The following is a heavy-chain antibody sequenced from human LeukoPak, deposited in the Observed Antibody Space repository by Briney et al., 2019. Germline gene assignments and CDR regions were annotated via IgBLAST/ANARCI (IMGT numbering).Heavy chain of an antibody. V-gene: IGHV3-23*01. CDR1: GFTLSSYA. CDR3: AKDQSYSSGWYDY. D-gene: IGHD6-19*01. J-gene: IGHJ4*02. CDR2: ISGSGGST. Sequence: PGGSLRLSCAASGFTLSSYAMSWVRHAPRKGLEWVSAISGSGGSTYYADSVKGRFTISRDNSKNTLSLQMNSLRAEDTAVYYCAKDQSYSSGWYDYWGQGALVTVST.